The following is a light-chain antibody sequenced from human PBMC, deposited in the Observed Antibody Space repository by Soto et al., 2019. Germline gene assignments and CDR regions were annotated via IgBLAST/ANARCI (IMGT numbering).Light chain of an antibody. Sequence: DVVLTQTPLSSPVTLGQPASISCRSSQSLVYSDGNTYLSWLQQRPGQPPRLLLYQISNRFSGVPDRFSGSRAGTDFTLKISRVEAEDVGFYYCMQFAHFPRTFGQGTKLEI. CDR1: QSLVYSDGNTY. CDR3: MQFAHFPRT. CDR2: QIS. V-gene: IGKV2-24*01. J-gene: IGKJ1*01.